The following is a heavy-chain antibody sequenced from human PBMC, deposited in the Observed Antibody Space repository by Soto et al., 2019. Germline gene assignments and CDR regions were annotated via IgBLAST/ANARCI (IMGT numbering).Heavy chain of an antibody. V-gene: IGHV4-31*03. J-gene: IGHJ4*02. Sequence: QVQLQESGPGLVKPSQTLSLTCTVSGDSISSGGYYWSWIRQHPGKGLEWIGYIYYGGSTYNNPSLKGRPTMSVDTSKNQFSLKVTSVTAADTAVYFCARDRSRGYGRFDYWGQGTLVTVSS. CDR2: IYYGGST. D-gene: IGHD5-12*01. CDR1: GDSISSGGYY. CDR3: ARDRSRGYGRFDY.